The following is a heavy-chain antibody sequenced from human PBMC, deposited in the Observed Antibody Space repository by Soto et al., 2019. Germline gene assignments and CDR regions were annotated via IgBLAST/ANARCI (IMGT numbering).Heavy chain of an antibody. V-gene: IGHV3-48*01. Sequence: GGSLRLSCAASGFTFSSYSMNWVRQAPGKGLEWVSYISSSSSTIYYADSVKGRFTISRDNAKNSLYLQMNSLRAEDTAVYYCARGSSDGGRNDFWSGYSGVPGYYYMDVWGKGTTVTVSS. CDR2: ISSSSSTI. D-gene: IGHD3-3*01. J-gene: IGHJ6*03. CDR1: GFTFSSYS. CDR3: ARGSSDGGRNDFWSGYSGVPGYYYMDV.